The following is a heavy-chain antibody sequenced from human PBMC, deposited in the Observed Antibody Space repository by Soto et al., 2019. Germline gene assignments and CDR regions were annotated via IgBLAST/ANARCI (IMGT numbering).Heavy chain of an antibody. Sequence: PSETLSLTCTVSGGSTNNYYWSWIRQPPGKGLEWIGYISYSGSTNYNPSLKSRVTISVDTSKKQFSLKLSSVTAADTAVYYCARGKDASDHWGQGTLVTVSS. J-gene: IGHJ4*02. CDR3: ARGKDASDH. CDR2: ISYSGST. CDR1: GGSTNNYY. V-gene: IGHV4-59*01.